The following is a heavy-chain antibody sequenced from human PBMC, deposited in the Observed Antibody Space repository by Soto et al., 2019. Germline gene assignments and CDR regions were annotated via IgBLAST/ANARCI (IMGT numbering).Heavy chain of an antibody. D-gene: IGHD3-3*01. Sequence: QVQLQESGPGLVKPSETLSLTCTVSGGSVSSGSYYWSWIRQPPGKGLEWIGYIYYSGSTNYNPSHKSRVTISVDTSRNQFSLKLSSVTAADTAVYYCARVSPGYDGYFDLWGRGTLVTVSS. CDR1: GGSVSSGSYY. J-gene: IGHJ2*01. CDR3: ARVSPGYDGYFDL. CDR2: IYYSGST. V-gene: IGHV4-61*01.